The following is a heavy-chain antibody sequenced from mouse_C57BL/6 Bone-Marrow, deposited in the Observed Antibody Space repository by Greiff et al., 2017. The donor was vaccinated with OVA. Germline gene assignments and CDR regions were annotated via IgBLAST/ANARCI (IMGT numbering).Heavy chain of an antibody. J-gene: IGHJ1*03. CDR2: IYPGDGDT. CDR3: AVYYYGSSCYWYFDV. V-gene: IGHV1-82*01. D-gene: IGHD1-1*01. Sequence: QVQLQQSGPELVKPGASVKISCKASGYAFSSSWMNWVKQRPGKGLEWIGRIYPGDGDTNYNGKFKGKATLTADKSSSTAYMQLSSLTSEDSAVYFCAVYYYGSSCYWYFDVWGTGTTVTVSS. CDR1: GYAFSSSW.